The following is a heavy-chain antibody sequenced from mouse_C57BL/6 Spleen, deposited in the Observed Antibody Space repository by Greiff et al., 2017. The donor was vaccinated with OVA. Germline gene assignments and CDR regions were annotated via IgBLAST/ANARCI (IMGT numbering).Heavy chain of an antibody. Sequence: QVQLQQSGAELMKPGASVKLSCKATGYTFTGYWIEWVKQRPGHGLEWIGEILPGSGSTNYNEKFKGKATFTADTSSNTAYMQLSSLTTEDSAIYYCARYGHYYGSSYGGYYAMDYWGQGTSVTVSS. CDR2: ILPGSGST. J-gene: IGHJ4*01. V-gene: IGHV1-9*01. D-gene: IGHD1-1*01. CDR3: ARYGHYYGSSYGGYYAMDY. CDR1: GYTFTGYW.